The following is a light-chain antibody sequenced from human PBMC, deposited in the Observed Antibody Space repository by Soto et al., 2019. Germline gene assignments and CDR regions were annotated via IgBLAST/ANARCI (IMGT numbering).Light chain of an antibody. CDR1: SSDVGGYNY. Sequence: QSVLTQPASVSGSPGQSITISCTGTSSDVGGYNYVSWYQQHPGKAPKLIIYDVNNRPSGVSNRFSGSKSGNTASLTISGFQAEDEADYYCSSYKSSATPVVFGGGTKLAVL. J-gene: IGLJ2*01. V-gene: IGLV2-14*03. CDR3: SSYKSSATPVV. CDR2: DVN.